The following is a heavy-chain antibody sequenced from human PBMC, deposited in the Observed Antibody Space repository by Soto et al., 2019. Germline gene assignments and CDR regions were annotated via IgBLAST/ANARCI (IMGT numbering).Heavy chain of an antibody. D-gene: IGHD4-17*01. CDR1: GFTFSAYG. Sequence: QVQLVESGGGVVQPGRSLRLSCAASGFTFSAYGMHWVRQAPGKGLEWLAMIYYDGNNKYYADSVEGRFTISRDNSKNTLYLQMSSLRAEDTAVYYCARVGGTVTSDYWGQVTLVTVSS. CDR2: IYYDGNNK. CDR3: ARVGGTVTSDY. V-gene: IGHV3-33*01. J-gene: IGHJ4*02.